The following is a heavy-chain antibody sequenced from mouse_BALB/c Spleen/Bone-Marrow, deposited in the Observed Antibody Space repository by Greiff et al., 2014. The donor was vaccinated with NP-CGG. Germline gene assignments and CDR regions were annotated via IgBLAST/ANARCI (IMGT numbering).Heavy chain of an antibody. J-gene: IGHJ1*01. V-gene: IGHV1-7*01. CDR3: AKRDYWYFDV. CDR1: GYTFTSYW. Sequence: QVQLQQSGAELAKPGASVKMSCKASGYTFTSYWMHWVKQSPGQGLEWIGYINPSTGYTEYNQKFKDKATLTADKSSSTAYMQLSSLTSEDSAVYYSAKRDYWYFDVWGAGTTVTVSS. CDR2: INPSTGYT.